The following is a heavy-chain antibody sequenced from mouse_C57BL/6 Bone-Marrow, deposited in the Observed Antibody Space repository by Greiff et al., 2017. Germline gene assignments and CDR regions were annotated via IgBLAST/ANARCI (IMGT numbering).Heavy chain of an antibody. CDR1: GFNFTNTY. D-gene: IGHD1-1*01. CDR2: INPANGST. Sequence: EVQLQQSVAELVRPGASVKLSCTASGFNFTNTYMHWVKQRPEQGLEWIGRINPANGSTKYAAKFKGKATLTADTSSNTAYLQLSSLTSEDTAIFYCASPGVTTGIGYAMDYWGQGTSVTVSS. CDR3: ASPGVTTGIGYAMDY. J-gene: IGHJ4*01. V-gene: IGHV14-3*01.